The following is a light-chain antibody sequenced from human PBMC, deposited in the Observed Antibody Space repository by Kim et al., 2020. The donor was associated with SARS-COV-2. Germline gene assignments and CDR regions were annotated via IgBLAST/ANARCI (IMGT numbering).Light chain of an antibody. CDR2: DAS. CDR3: QQRNSWPIT. CDR1: QSVSSY. V-gene: IGKV3-11*01. J-gene: IGKJ5*01. Sequence: EIVLTQSPATLSLSPGERATLSCRASQSVSSYLAWYEHKPGQAPRLLIYDASNRATGIPARFSGSGSGTDFTLTISSLEPEDFAVYYCQQRNSWPITFGQGTRLEI.